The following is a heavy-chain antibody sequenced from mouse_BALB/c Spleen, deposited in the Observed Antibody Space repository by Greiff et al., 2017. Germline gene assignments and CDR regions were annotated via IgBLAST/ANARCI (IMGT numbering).Heavy chain of an antibody. CDR1: GFTFSSYT. Sequence: DVKLVESGGGLVQPGGSLKLSCAASGFTFSSYTMSWVRQTPEKRLEWVAYISNGGGSTYYPDTVKGRFTISRDNAKNTLYLQMSSLKSEDTAMYYCARHGRLYYAMDYWGQGTSVTVSS. CDR3: ARHGRLYYAMDY. CDR2: ISNGGGST. D-gene: IGHD3-2*02. J-gene: IGHJ4*01. V-gene: IGHV5-12-2*01.